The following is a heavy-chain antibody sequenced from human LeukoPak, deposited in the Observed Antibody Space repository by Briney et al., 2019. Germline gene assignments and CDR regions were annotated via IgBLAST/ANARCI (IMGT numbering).Heavy chain of an antibody. CDR3: ARWLRWLPFDY. J-gene: IGHJ4*02. D-gene: IGHD5-24*01. Sequence: ASVKVSCKASGGTFSSYAISWVRQAPGQGLEWMGGIIPIFGTANYAQKFQGRVTITADESTSTAYMELSSLRSDDTAVYYCARWLRWLPFDYWGQGTLVTVSS. V-gene: IGHV1-69*13. CDR1: GGTFSSYA. CDR2: IIPIFGTA.